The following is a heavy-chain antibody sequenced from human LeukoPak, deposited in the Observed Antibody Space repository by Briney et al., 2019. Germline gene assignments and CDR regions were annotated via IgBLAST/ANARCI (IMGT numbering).Heavy chain of an antibody. D-gene: IGHD5-18*01. CDR2: ISYDGSNK. V-gene: IGHV3-30*18. CDR3: AKDTAHRYYGMDV. CDR1: GFTFSSYG. Sequence: SGRSLRLSCAASGFTFSSYGMHWVRQAPGKGLEWVAVISYDGSNKYYADSVKGRFTISRDNSKNTLYLQMSSLRAEDTAVYYCAKDTAHRYYGMDVWGKGTTDTVSS. J-gene: IGHJ6*04.